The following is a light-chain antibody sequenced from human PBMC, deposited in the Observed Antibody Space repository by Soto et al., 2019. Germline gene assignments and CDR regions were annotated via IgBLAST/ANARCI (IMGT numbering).Light chain of an antibody. J-gene: IGKJ1*01. CDR2: DAS. V-gene: IGKV3-20*01. CDR3: QRYGSSPWT. CDR1: QSVSSSY. Sequence: EIVLTQSPGTLSLSPGERATLSCRASQSVSSSYLAWYQQKPGQAPRLLIYDASTRATGIPDRISGSGSGTDFPLTIRRLETEDFAVYYCQRYGSSPWTFGQGTRVEIK.